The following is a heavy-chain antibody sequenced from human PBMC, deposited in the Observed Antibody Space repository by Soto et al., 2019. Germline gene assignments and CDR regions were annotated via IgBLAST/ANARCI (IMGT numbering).Heavy chain of an antibody. CDR2: ISAYNGNT. D-gene: IGHD4-17*01. CDR3: ARDAFTSFMTTVTGDAFDI. CDR1: GYTFTSYG. V-gene: IGHV1-18*01. Sequence: ASVKVSGKASGYTFTSYGISWVRQAPGQGLEWMGWISAYNGNTNYAQKLQGRVTMTTDTSTSTAYMELRSLRSDDTAVYYCARDAFTSFMTTVTGDAFDIWSQGTMVTVSS. J-gene: IGHJ3*02.